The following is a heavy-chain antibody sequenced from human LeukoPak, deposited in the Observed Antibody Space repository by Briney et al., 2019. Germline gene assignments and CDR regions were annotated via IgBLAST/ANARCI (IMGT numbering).Heavy chain of an antibody. D-gene: IGHD6-19*01. CDR3: AKSLAVTGAPNY. CDR1: GFPFSSYE. J-gene: IGHJ4*02. V-gene: IGHV3-30*18. Sequence: GGSLRLSCAASGFPFSSYEMQWVRQAPGKGLEGVAGISYDGSDKYYADSVKGRFTISRDNSKNMLYLQMNRLRADDTAVYYCAKSLAVTGAPNYCGQGTLVTVSS. CDR2: ISYDGSDK.